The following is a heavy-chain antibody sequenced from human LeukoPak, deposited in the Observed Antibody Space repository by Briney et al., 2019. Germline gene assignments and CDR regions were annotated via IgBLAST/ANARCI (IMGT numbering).Heavy chain of an antibody. Sequence: PSETLSPTCTVSGGSISSYYWSWIRQPPGKGLEWIGYIYYSGSTNYNPSLKSRVTISVDTSKNQFSLKLSSVTAADTAVYYCARARVTPWYFDLWGRGTLVTVSS. J-gene: IGHJ2*01. CDR3: ARARVTPWYFDL. V-gene: IGHV4-59*01. CDR1: GGSISSYY. D-gene: IGHD4-23*01. CDR2: IYYSGST.